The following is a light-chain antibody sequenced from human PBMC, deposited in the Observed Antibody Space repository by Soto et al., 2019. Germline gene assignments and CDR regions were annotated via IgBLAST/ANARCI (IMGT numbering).Light chain of an antibody. CDR1: QDISNY. CDR2: DES. J-gene: IGKJ5*01. CDR3: KKYDNLHIT. Sequence: DIHMTQSPSSLSASVGDRVTITCHASQDISNYLNWYQKKPGKAPKLLIYDESNLETGVKSRFSGSGSGTDFTLKIRSLQPEDIATYYCKKYDNLHITFGNGKRREIK. V-gene: IGKV1-33*01.